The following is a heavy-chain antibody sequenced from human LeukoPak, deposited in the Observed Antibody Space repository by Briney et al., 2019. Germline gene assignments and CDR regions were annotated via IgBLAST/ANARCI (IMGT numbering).Heavy chain of an antibody. V-gene: IGHV4-4*07. J-gene: IGHJ3*02. CDR3: ARVAPSYYDFWSGYPVDI. CDR2: IYTSGST. D-gene: IGHD3-3*01. CDR1: GGSISSYY. Sequence: SETLSLTCTVSGGSISSYYWSWIRQPAGKGLEWIRRIYTSGSTNYNPSLKSRVTMSVDTSKNQFSLKLSSVTAADTAVYYCARVAPSYYDFWSGYPVDIWGQGTMVTVSS.